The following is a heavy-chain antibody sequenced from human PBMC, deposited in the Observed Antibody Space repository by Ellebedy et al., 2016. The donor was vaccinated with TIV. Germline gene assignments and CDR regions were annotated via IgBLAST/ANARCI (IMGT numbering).Heavy chain of an antibody. CDR1: GFTFRSYW. J-gene: IGHJ5*01. Sequence: GESLKISCAASGFTFRSYWMGWVRQAPGKGLEWVANIYQDGSQKYYVDSVQGRFTISRDNAKNSLYLQMNSLKVEETAVYYCARRGSYGDYAVQINNWFDSWGQGTLVTVYS. CDR2: IYQDGSQK. D-gene: IGHD4-17*01. CDR3: ARRGSYGDYAVQINNWFDS. V-gene: IGHV3-7*01.